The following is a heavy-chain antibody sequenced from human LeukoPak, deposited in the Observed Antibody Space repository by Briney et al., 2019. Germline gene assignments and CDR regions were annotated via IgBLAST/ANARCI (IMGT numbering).Heavy chain of an antibody. CDR1: GGTFSSYA. D-gene: IGHD3-10*01. CDR2: IIPIFGTA. Sequence: GASVKVSCKASGGTFSSYAISWVRQAPGQGLEWMGRIIPIFGTANYAQKFQGRVTITTDESTSTAYMELSSLRSEDTAVYYCARALDYGSGISPFGYWGQGTLVTVSS. V-gene: IGHV1-69*05. CDR3: ARALDYGSGISPFGY. J-gene: IGHJ4*02.